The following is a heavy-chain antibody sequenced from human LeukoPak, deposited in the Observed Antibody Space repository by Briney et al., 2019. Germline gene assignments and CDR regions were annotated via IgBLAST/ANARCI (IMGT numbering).Heavy chain of an antibody. CDR2: ISSSNSYI. CDR1: GFTFSSYS. CDR3: ARVGSGYYLSDMNY. J-gene: IGHJ4*02. Sequence: GGSLRLSCAASGFTFSSYSMKWVRQAPGKGLEWVSSISSSNSYIYYADSVKGRFTISRDNAKNSLYLQMNSLRAEDTAVYYCARVGSGYYLSDMNYWGQGTLVTVSS. D-gene: IGHD3-3*01. V-gene: IGHV3-21*01.